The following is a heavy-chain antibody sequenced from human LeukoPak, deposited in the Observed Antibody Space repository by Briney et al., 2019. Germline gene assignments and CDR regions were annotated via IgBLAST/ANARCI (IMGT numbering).Heavy chain of an antibody. Sequence: EASVKVSCKASGYTFTSYGISWVRQAPGQGPEWMGWLSAYSTYNGNTSYAQKFQGRVTMTTDTSTSTACMELRSLRSADTAVYYCTRGRATAILYGMDVWGQGTTVTVSS. V-gene: IGHV1-18*01. J-gene: IGHJ6*02. CDR2: LSAYSTYNGNT. CDR3: TRGRATAILYGMDV. D-gene: IGHD5-18*01. CDR1: GYTFTSYG.